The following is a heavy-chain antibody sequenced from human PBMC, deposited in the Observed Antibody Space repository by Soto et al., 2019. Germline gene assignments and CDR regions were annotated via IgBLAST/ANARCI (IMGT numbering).Heavy chain of an antibody. CDR2: IIPIFGTA. CDR1: GGTFSSYA. J-gene: IGHJ6*02. D-gene: IGHD3-3*01. CDR3: ARVRRYYDFWSGYYKDYYYYGMDV. V-gene: IGHV1-69*01. Sequence: QVQLVQSGAEVKKPGSSVKVSCKASGGTFSSYAISWVRQAPGQGLEWMGGIIPIFGTANYAQKFQGRVTITADESTSTAYMELSSLRSEDTAVYYCARVRRYYDFWSGYYKDYYYYGMDVWGQGTTVTVSS.